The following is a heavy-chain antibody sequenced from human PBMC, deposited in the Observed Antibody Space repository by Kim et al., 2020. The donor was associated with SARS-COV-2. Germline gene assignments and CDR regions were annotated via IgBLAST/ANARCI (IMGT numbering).Heavy chain of an antibody. D-gene: IGHD3-22*01. CDR3: ARDLHLDYYDSSGYYKLGRWFDP. V-gene: IGHV7-4-1*02. Sequence: ASVKVSCKASGYTFTSYAMNWVRQAPGQGLEWMGWINTNTGNPTYAQGFTGRFVFSLDTSVSTAYLQISSLKAEDTAVYYCARDLHLDYYDSSGYYKLGRWFDPWGQGTLVTVSS. CDR1: GYTFTSYA. CDR2: INTNTGNP. J-gene: IGHJ5*02.